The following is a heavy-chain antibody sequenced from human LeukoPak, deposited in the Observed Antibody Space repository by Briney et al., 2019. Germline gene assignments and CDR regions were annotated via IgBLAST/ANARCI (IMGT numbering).Heavy chain of an antibody. Sequence: RPGGSLRLSCAASGFTFSSYAMNWVRQAPGKGLEWVSYITGSISTIYYADSVKGRFTISRDNAKNSVYLQMSSLRLEDTAVYYCARTGLGMYSFDYWGQGTLVTVSS. CDR3: ARTGLGMYSFDY. V-gene: IGHV3-48*01. CDR2: ITGSISTI. D-gene: IGHD3/OR15-3a*01. CDR1: GFTFSSYA. J-gene: IGHJ4*02.